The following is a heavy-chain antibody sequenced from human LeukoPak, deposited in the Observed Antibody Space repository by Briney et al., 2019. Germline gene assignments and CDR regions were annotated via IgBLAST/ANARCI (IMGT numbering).Heavy chain of an antibody. J-gene: IGHJ4*02. CDR1: GFTFSNAW. V-gene: IGHV3-48*02. Sequence: GGSLRLSCATSGFTFSNAWMSWVRQAPGKGLEWVSYITSSTNIISYADSVKGRFTISRDNAKNSLYLQMSSLRDEDTAVYFCARDHLYSFDYWGQGTVVTVSS. CDR2: ITSSTNII. CDR3: ARDHLYSFDY.